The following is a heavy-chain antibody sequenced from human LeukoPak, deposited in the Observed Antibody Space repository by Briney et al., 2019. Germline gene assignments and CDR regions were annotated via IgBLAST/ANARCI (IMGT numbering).Heavy chain of an antibody. CDR3: ARDDALGDNALDI. CDR2: ILNDGSQE. J-gene: IGHJ3*02. V-gene: IGHV3-33*01. Sequence: GGSLRLSCAASGFTFSSYGMHWVRQAPGKGLEWVAVILNDGSQEKYADSVKGRFTITRDNSKNTLFLQMNSLRAEDTAVYYCARDDALGDNALDIWGQGTMVTVSS. CDR1: GFTFSSYG. D-gene: IGHD3-16*01.